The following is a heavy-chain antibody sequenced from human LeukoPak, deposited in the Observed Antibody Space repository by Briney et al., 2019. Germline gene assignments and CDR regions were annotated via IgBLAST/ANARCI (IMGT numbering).Heavy chain of an antibody. J-gene: IGHJ4*02. CDR2: IYSGGST. CDR3: ARVGDCGRASCYAIDY. D-gene: IGHD2-2*01. Sequence: GGSLRLSWSASGFTFSTYAMHWVPQAPGKGLEWVSIIYSGGSTYYTDSVRGRFIISRDISKNTLYLQMNSLRAEDTAVYYCARVGDCGRASCYAIDYWGQGTLVTVSS. CDR1: GFTFSTYA. V-gene: IGHV3-66*01.